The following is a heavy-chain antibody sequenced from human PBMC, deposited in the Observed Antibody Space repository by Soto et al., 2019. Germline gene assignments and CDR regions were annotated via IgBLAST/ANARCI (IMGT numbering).Heavy chain of an antibody. V-gene: IGHV1-18*01. CDR2: ISANNGNT. Sequence: QVQLVQSGAEVKKPGASVKVSCKAPGYTFTTSGITWVRQAPGQGLEWMGWISANNGNTNYAQNVQGRVTMTTDTSTSTAYMELRSLRTDDTAVYYCARCGNWNYASDSWGQGTLVTVS. CDR3: ARCGNWNYASDS. CDR1: GYTFTTSG. J-gene: IGHJ4*02. D-gene: IGHD1-7*01.